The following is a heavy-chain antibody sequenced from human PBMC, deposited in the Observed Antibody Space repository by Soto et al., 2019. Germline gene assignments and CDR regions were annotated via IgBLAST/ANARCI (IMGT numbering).Heavy chain of an antibody. J-gene: IGHJ4*02. V-gene: IGHV3-30*03. CDR2: ISYDGSDK. D-gene: IGHD3-10*01. Sequence: QVQLVESGGGVVQPGRSLRLSCAASGFPFTSYGMHWVREGPDKGLEWVAIISYDGSDKYYADSVKGRFTISRDNSKKTLYLQMNSLRPEDTALYYCVGGTYYFDYRGQGTLVIVSS. CDR1: GFPFTSYG. CDR3: VGGTYYFDY.